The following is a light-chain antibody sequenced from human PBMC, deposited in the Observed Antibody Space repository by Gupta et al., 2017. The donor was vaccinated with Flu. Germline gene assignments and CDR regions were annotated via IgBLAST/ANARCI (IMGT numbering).Light chain of an antibody. Sequence: EIVLTQSPGTLSLSPGERATLSCRASQSLSGALAWYQQKPGQAPRLLIFSASGRATGTPGRFSGSGSGTDFTLTISRLEPEDFAVYYCQQQAGSPFTFGPGTTVDIK. CDR2: SAS. J-gene: IGKJ3*01. CDR1: QSLSGA. V-gene: IGKV3-20*01. CDR3: QQQAGSPFT.